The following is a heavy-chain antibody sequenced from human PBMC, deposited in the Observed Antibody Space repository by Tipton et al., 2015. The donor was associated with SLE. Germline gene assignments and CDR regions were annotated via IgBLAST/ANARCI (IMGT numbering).Heavy chain of an antibody. J-gene: IGHJ5*02. Sequence: QSGAEVKKPGASVKVSCKASGYTFASYDINWVRQAPGQGLEWMGGIIPIFGKANYAQKFQGRVTITADESTSTAYMELSSLRSEDTAVYYCARDGGTGIDGSEFDPWGQGTLVTVSS. CDR1: GYTFASYD. D-gene: IGHD3-10*01. V-gene: IGHV1-69*13. CDR2: IIPIFGKA. CDR3: ARDGGTGIDGSEFDP.